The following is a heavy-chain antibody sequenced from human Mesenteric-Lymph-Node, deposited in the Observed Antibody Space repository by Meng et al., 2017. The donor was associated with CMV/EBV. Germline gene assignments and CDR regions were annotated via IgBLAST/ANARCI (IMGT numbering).Heavy chain of an antibody. CDR3: AKDRGETIRAVLIATYCFDN. CDR1: GFDFNNYH. Sequence: LSLTCVASGFDFNNYHMSWVRLAPGRGLEWVSSIGMRGNHIYYADSVRGRFTISRDNPKNSLFLQMNSLRAEDTAVYYCAKDRGETIRAVLIATYCFDNWGQGTLVTVSS. V-gene: IGHV3-21*01. D-gene: IGHD2-21*01. J-gene: IGHJ4*02. CDR2: IGMRGNHI.